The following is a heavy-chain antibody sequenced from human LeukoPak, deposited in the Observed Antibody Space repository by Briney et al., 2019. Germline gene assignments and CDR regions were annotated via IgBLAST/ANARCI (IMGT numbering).Heavy chain of an antibody. D-gene: IGHD1-26*01. V-gene: IGHV3-30*18. CDR1: GFTFSSYG. Sequence: GGSLRLSCAASGFTFSSYGMHWVRQAPGKGLEWVAVISYDGSNKYYADSVKGRFTISRDNSKNTLYLQMNSLRAEDTAVYYCAKLPMGPSGSYSDAFDIWGQGTMVTVSS. CDR3: AKLPMGPSGSYSDAFDI. CDR2: ISYDGSNK. J-gene: IGHJ3*02.